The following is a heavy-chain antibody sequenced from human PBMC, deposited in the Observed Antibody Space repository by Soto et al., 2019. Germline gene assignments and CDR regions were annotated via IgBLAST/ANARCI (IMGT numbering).Heavy chain of an antibody. CDR3: ARVGDSSGWYGGYFDY. D-gene: IGHD6-19*01. J-gene: IGHJ4*02. V-gene: IGHV1-2*04. CDR1: GYTFTGYY. Sequence: QVQLVQSGAEVKKPGASVKVSCKASGYTFTGYYMHWVRQAPGQGLEWMGWINPNSGGTNYAQKFQGWVTMTRDTYISTAYMEMSRMRSDYTAVDYCARVGDSSGWYGGYFDYWGQGTLVTVSS. CDR2: INPNSGGT.